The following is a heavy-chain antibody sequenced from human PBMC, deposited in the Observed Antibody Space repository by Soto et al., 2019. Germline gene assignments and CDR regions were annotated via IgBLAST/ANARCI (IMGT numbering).Heavy chain of an antibody. CDR2: IIPIFGTA. CDR3: VREGNYYESSAIDY. J-gene: IGHJ4*02. CDR1: GGTFSSYA. Sequence: VKASCKAFGGTFSSYAITWVRKDPGQGLEWMGGIIPIFGTANYAQKFQGRVTITADESTSTAYMELSSLRSEDTAVYYCVREGNYYESSAIDYWGQGTLVTVSS. D-gene: IGHD3-22*01. V-gene: IGHV1-69*13.